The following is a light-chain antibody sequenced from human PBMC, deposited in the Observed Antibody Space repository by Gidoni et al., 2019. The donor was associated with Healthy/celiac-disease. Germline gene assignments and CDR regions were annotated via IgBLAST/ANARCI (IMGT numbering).Light chain of an antibody. Sequence: EIVMTQSPATLSVSPGERATLSCRASQSVSINLAWYQQKPGQAPRLLIYGASTRATGIPARFSGSGSGTEFTLTISSLQSEDFAVYYCQQYNNWPPLTFXGXTKVEIK. CDR1: QSVSIN. CDR2: GAS. CDR3: QQYNNWPPLT. J-gene: IGKJ4*01. V-gene: IGKV3-15*01.